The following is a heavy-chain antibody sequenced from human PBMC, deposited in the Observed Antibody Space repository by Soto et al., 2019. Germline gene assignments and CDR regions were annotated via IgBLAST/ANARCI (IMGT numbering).Heavy chain of an antibody. Sequence: QVQLVQSGGEVKKPGASEKVSCRASGYTFSNYGITWVRQAPGQGLEWMGWISAYNGNTNYAQKLQGRVTMTTDTSTNTVYMELRSLRSDDTAVYYCAREGLLPYYYYGMDVWGQGTTVTVSS. CDR1: GYTFSNYG. CDR3: AREGLLPYYYYGMDV. D-gene: IGHD2-15*01. V-gene: IGHV1-18*01. J-gene: IGHJ6*02. CDR2: ISAYNGNT.